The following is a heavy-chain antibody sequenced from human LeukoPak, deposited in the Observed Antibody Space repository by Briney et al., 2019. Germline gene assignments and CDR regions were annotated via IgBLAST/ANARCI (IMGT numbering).Heavy chain of an antibody. CDR2: ISTSSSYI. CDR3: ARAYSGRYGLGYYYMDV. J-gene: IGHJ6*03. D-gene: IGHD1-26*01. CDR1: GFNFDDYG. V-gene: IGHV3-21*01. Sequence: GGSLRLSCVTSGFNFDDYGMNWVRQAPGKGLEWVSSISTSSSYIYYADSVKGRFTISRDNAKNSLYLQMNSLRAEDTAVYYCARAYSGRYGLGYYYMDVWAKGPRSPSP.